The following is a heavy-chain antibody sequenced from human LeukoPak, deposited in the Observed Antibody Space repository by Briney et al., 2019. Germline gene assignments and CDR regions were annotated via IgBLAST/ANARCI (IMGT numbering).Heavy chain of an antibody. J-gene: IGHJ4*02. CDR3: AKGTSSSGWYY. D-gene: IGHD6-19*01. CDR1: GFTFSSYA. CDR2: ISGSGGST. V-gene: IGHV3-23*01. Sequence: GGSLRLSCAASGFTFSSYAMSWVRQAPGKGLEWVSAISGSGGSTYYTDSVKGRFTISRDNSKNTLYLQMNSLRAEDTAVYYCAKGTSSSGWYYWGQGILVTVSS.